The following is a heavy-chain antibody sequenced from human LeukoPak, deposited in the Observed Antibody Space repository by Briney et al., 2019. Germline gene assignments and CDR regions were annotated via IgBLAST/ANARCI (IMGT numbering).Heavy chain of an antibody. D-gene: IGHD6-13*01. J-gene: IGHJ4*02. V-gene: IGHV4-59*01. Sequence: SETLSLTCTVSGGSISSDYWSWIRQPPGKGLEWIGFIYYSGSTNYNPSLKSRVTISVDTSKNQFSLKLSSVTAADTAVYYCARGVYIAAAQYGFWGQGTLVTVSS. CDR2: IYYSGST. CDR3: ARGVYIAAAQYGF. CDR1: GGSISSDY.